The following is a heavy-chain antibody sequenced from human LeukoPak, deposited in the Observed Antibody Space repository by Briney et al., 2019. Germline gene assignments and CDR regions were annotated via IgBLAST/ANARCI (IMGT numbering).Heavy chain of an antibody. CDR2: FDPEDGET. V-gene: IGHV1-24*01. J-gene: IGHJ4*02. CDR3: ASSKWVVGATTYYFDY. Sequence: ASVKVSCKVSGYTLTELSMHWVRQAPGKGLEWMGGFDPEDGETIYAQKFQGRVTMTEDTSTDTAYMELSRLRSEDTAVYYCASSKWVVGATTYYFDYWGQGTLVTVSS. D-gene: IGHD1-26*01. CDR1: GYTLTELS.